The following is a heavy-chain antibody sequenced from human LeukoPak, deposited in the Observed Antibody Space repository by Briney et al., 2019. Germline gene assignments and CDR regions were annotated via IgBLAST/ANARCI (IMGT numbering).Heavy chain of an antibody. Sequence: KLGESLKISCTGSGYNFTNYWIGWVRQMPGKGLEWMGIIYPGDSDTRYSPSFQGQVTISADKSISTAYLQWSSLKASDTSMYYCARFQQLVREVYFDYWGQGTLVTVSS. CDR2: IYPGDSDT. CDR1: GYNFTNYW. V-gene: IGHV5-51*01. J-gene: IGHJ4*02. D-gene: IGHD6-13*01. CDR3: ARFQQLVREVYFDY.